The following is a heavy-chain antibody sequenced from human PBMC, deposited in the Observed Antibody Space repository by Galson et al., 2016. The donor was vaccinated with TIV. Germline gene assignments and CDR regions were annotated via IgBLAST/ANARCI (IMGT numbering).Heavy chain of an antibody. CDR3: AQWLGTSNS. J-gene: IGHJ4*02. Sequence: SLRLSCADSRSTFSSSWMNWVRQAPGKGLEWVANINGDGTEIKYVDSVKGRFTISRDNAKNSLYLQMSNLRVEDTAIYYCAQWLGTSNSWGQGTKVTVSS. CDR2: INGDGTEI. CDR1: RSTFSSSW. V-gene: IGHV3-7*01. D-gene: IGHD6-19*01.